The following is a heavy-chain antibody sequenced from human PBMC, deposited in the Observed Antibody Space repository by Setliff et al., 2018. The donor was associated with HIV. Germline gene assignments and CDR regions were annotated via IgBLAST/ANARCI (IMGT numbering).Heavy chain of an antibody. D-gene: IGHD3-22*01. V-gene: IGHV1-69*13. CDR1: GVTFDYSF. Sequence: SVKVSCKASGVTFDYSFITWVRQAPGQGLEWMGGVVPTIHEATYAQKFQGGVTITADESATTVYMEMSGLTSEDTAIYYCARGADASGYFYREYFQHWGQGTLVTVSS. CDR2: VVPTIHEA. CDR3: ARGADASGYFYREYFQH. J-gene: IGHJ1*01.